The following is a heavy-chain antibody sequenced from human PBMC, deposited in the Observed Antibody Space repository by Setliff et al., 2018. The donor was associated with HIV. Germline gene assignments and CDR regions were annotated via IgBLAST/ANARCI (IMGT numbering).Heavy chain of an antibody. CDR3: ARTAAAGTFDY. J-gene: IGHJ4*02. Sequence: PSETLSLTCTVSGGSISSGGYYWSWIRQHPGKGLEWIGYIYYSGSTYYNPSLKSRATISVDTSKNQFSLKLSSVTAADTAVYYCARTAAAGTFDYWGQGTLVTVSS. D-gene: IGHD6-13*01. V-gene: IGHV4-31*03. CDR1: GGSISSGGYY. CDR2: IYYSGST.